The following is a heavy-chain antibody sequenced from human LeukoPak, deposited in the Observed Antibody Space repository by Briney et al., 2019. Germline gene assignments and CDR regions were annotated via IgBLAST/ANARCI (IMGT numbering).Heavy chain of an antibody. Sequence: GGSLRLSCAASGFTFSDYYMSWIRQAPGKGLEWVSGIKWDGGRTGYADSVKGRFTISRDNAKNSVYLQMNSLRAEDTALYYCARVYGGSFYGHFDRWGQGSLVIVSS. V-gene: IGHV3-20*04. D-gene: IGHD4-23*01. CDR2: IKWDGGRT. J-gene: IGHJ4*02. CDR3: ARVYGGSFYGHFDR. CDR1: GFTFSDYY.